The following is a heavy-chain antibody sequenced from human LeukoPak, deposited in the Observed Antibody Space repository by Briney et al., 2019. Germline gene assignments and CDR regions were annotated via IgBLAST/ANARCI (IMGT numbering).Heavy chain of an antibody. CDR3: ARMHYYDSSGYYHLDY. CDR2: IIPIFGTA. D-gene: IGHD3-22*01. Sequence: SVKVSCKASGGTFSSYAIGWVRQAPGQGLEWMGGIIPIFGTANYAQKFQGRVTITADESTSTAYMELSSLRSEDTAVYYCARMHYYDSSGYYHLDYWGQGTLVTVSS. J-gene: IGHJ4*02. CDR1: GGTFSSYA. V-gene: IGHV1-69*13.